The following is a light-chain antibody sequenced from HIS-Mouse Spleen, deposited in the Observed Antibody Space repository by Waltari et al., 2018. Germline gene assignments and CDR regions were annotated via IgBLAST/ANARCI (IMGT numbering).Light chain of an antibody. CDR3: QQYRT. J-gene: IGKJ1*01. CDR1: QSISSW. V-gene: IGKV1-5*03. CDR2: KAS. Sequence: DIQMTQSPSTLSASVGDRVTTTCRASQSISSWLAWYQQKPGKPPKLLIYKASSLESGVPSRFSGSGSGTEFTLTISSLQPDDFATYYCQQYRTFGQGTKVEIK.